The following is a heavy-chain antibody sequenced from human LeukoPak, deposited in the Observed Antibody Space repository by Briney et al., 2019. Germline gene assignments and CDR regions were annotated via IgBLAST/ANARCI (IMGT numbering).Heavy chain of an antibody. Sequence: PGGSLRLSCAASGFTFSSYWMSWVRQAPGKGLEWVANIKQDGSEKYYVDSVKGRFTISRDNAKNSLYLQMNSLRVEDTAVYYCARDKQVGPTRLDDWGQGTLVTVSS. CDR3: ARDKQVGPTRLDD. V-gene: IGHV3-7*01. CDR1: GFTFSSYW. CDR2: IKQDGSEK. D-gene: IGHD1-26*01. J-gene: IGHJ4*02.